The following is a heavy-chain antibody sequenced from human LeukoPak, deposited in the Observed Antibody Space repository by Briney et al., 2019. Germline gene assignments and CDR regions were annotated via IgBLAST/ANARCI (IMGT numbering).Heavy chain of an antibody. CDR3: ARDLYYYDSSGYFNY. V-gene: IGHV1-18*01. Sequence: ASVKVSCKASGYTFTSYGISWVRQAPGQGLEWMGWISAYNGNTNYAQMLQGRVTMTTDTSTSTAYMELRSLRSDDTAVYYCARDLYYYDSSGYFNYWGQGTLVTVSS. D-gene: IGHD3-22*01. CDR2: ISAYNGNT. J-gene: IGHJ4*02. CDR1: GYTFTSYG.